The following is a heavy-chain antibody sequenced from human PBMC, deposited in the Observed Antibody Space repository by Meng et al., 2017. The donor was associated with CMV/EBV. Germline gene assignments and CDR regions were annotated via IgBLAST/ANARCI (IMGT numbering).Heavy chain of an antibody. CDR1: GFTFSHYW. V-gene: IGHV3-74*03. D-gene: IGHD7-27*01. Sequence: VQLGGAGGGLVQPGGSLRLSCEDSGFTFSHYWMHWVRQVPGEGPVWVSRINTDGSFTSYADSVKGRFTISRDNAKNTLYLHMHGLRVDDSAVYYCGRDLTGERDQWGQGTLVTVSS. CDR2: INTDGSFT. J-gene: IGHJ4*02. CDR3: GRDLTGERDQ.